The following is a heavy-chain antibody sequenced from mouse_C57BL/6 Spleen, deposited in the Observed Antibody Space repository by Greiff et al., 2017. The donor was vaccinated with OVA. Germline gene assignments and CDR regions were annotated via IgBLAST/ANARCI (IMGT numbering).Heavy chain of an antibody. J-gene: IGHJ4*01. CDR2: ISSGSSTI. CDR1: GFTFSDYG. Sequence: EVKLVESGGGLVKPGGSLKLSCAASGFTFSDYGMHWVRQAPEKGLEWVAYISSGSSTIYYADTVKGRFTISRDNAKNTLFLQITSLRSEDTAMYYCARDGYYADYYAMDYWGQGTSVTVSS. CDR3: ARDGYYADYYAMDY. D-gene: IGHD2-3*01. V-gene: IGHV5-17*01.